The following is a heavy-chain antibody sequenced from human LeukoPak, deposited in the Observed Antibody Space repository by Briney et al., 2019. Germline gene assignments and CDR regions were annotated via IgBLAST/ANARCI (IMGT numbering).Heavy chain of an antibody. Sequence: QAGGSLRLSCAASGFTFDDYAMHWVRQAPGKGLELVSLISGDGGSIYYADSVKGRFTISRDNTKKSLHLHMNSLRTEDTALYYCAKESAGGYYYYGMDVWGQGTTVTVSS. CDR2: ISGDGGSI. CDR1: GFTFDDYA. V-gene: IGHV3-43*02. CDR3: AKESAGGYYYYGMDV. J-gene: IGHJ6*02. D-gene: IGHD3-10*01.